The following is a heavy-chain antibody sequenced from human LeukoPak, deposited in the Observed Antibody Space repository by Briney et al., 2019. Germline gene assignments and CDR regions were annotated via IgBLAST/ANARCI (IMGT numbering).Heavy chain of an antibody. V-gene: IGHV3-20*04. D-gene: IGHD6-6*01. Sequence: PGGSLRLSCAASGFIFEDYGMTWVPQAPGKGLGWVSGINGNGGSRGYAASVKGRFTISRDNANNSLYLQMNSLRAEDTALYYCARGSSFHNYWGQGTLVTVSS. CDR3: ARGSSFHNY. J-gene: IGHJ4*02. CDR1: GFIFEDYG. CDR2: INGNGGSR.